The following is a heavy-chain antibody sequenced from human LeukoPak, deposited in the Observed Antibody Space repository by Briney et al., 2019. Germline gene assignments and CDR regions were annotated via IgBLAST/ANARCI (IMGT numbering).Heavy chain of an antibody. CDR2: ISGSGGST. Sequence: PGGSLRLSCAASGFTFSSYAMSWVRQAPGKGLEWVSAISGSGGSTYYADSVKGRFTISRDNSKNTLYLQMNSLRAEDTAVHYCAKDPYYYDSSGYPLIDYWGQGTLVTVSS. V-gene: IGHV3-23*01. CDR1: GFTFSSYA. CDR3: AKDPYYYDSSGYPLIDY. J-gene: IGHJ4*02. D-gene: IGHD3-22*01.